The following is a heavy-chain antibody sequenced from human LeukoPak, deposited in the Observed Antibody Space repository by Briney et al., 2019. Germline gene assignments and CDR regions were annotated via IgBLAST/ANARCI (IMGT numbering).Heavy chain of an antibody. CDR1: GFPFSGYA. V-gene: IGHV3-23*01. CDR3: AKAANTGMGALDC. D-gene: IGHD3-16*01. CDR2: FSGSGDST. J-gene: IGHJ4*02. Sequence: GGSLRLSCAASGFPFSGYAMSWVRQAPGKGLEWVSGFSGSGDSTFYADSVKGRFTISRDNSKNTLYLQMNSLRAEDTAVYYCAKAANTGMGALDCWGQGTLVTVSS.